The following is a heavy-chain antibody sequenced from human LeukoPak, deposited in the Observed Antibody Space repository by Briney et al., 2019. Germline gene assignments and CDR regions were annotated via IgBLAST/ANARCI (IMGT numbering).Heavy chain of an antibody. CDR3: AREIPVAGYWYFDL. V-gene: IGHV3-13*01. D-gene: IGHD6-19*01. CDR2: IGIAGDT. Sequence: PGGSLRLSCAASGFTFSNYDMHWVRQATGAGLEWVSSIGIAGDTYYPDSVKGRFTISRENAKNSLYLQMNSLRAGDTAVYYCAREIPVAGYWYFDLWGRGTLVAVSS. J-gene: IGHJ2*01. CDR1: GFTFSNYD.